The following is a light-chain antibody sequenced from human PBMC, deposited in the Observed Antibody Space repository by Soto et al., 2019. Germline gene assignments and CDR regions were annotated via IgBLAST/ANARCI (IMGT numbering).Light chain of an antibody. Sequence: DIQLTQSPASLSASVGDRVTTPGGEMANIGRNLIWYQHQTGTAPKLLIYAASSLQGGVPSRFSGSGYGTQFTLTISGLQTEDFATYYCQQSYKILTFGGGTWVDI. V-gene: IGKV1-39*01. J-gene: IGKJ4*01. CDR3: QQSYKILT. CDR1: ANIGRN. CDR2: AAS.